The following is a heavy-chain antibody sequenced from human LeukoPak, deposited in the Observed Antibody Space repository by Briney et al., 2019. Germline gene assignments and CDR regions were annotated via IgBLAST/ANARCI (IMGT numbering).Heavy chain of an antibody. J-gene: IGHJ4*02. V-gene: IGHV4-34*01. CDR3: ARSNLSAFDY. D-gene: IGHD1-1*01. CDR1: GGSFSGYY. CDR2: INHSGST. Sequence: PSETLSLTCAVYGGSFSGYYWGWIRQPPGKGLEWIGEINHSGSTNYNPSLKSRVTISVDTSNNQFSLKLSYVTAADTAVYYCARSNLSAFDYWGQGTLVTVSS.